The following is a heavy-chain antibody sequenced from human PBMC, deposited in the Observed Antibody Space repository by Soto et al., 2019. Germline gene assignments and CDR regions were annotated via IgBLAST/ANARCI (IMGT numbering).Heavy chain of an antibody. V-gene: IGHV2-5*02. D-gene: IGHD2-15*01. CDR3: AYLPCSGGSCYWFSYSGMDV. J-gene: IGHJ6*02. CDR2: IYWDDDK. Sequence: QITLKESGPTLVKPTQTLTLTCTFSGFSLSTSGVGVAWIRQPPGKALEWLALIYWDDDKRYRPSLEARLTITKDTSNCQVVLTMTNMDSVDTATYYCAYLPCSGGSCYWFSYSGMDVWGQGTRVTVSS. CDR1: GFSLSTSGVG.